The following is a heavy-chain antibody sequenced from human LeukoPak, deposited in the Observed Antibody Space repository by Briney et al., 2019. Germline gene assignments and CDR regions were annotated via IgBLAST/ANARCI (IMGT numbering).Heavy chain of an antibody. CDR1: GGSISSSSYY. D-gene: IGHD6-19*01. V-gene: IGHV4-61*01. CDR2: IYYSGST. Sequence: SETLSLTCTVSGGSISSSSYYWGWIRQPPGKGLEWIGYIYYSGSTNYNPSLKSRVTISVDTSKNQFSLKLSSVTAADTAVYYCAREKVAGTGIFDYWGQGTLVTVSS. CDR3: AREKVAGTGIFDY. J-gene: IGHJ4*02.